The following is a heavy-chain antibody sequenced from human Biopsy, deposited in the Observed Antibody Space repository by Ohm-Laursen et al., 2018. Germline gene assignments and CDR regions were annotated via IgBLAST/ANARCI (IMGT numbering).Heavy chain of an antibody. CDR2: IYYSGNT. Sequence: GTLSLTCSVSGGSISDSTYHWGWIRQSPGKGLEWIGNIYYSGNTDYSPSLKSRVTISVDTSNNQFSLKLRSVTAADTAVYYCARQVDFWSGYVDHWGQGTLVAVSS. J-gene: IGHJ4*02. V-gene: IGHV4-39*01. CDR3: ARQVDFWSGYVDH. D-gene: IGHD3-3*01. CDR1: GGSISDSTYH.